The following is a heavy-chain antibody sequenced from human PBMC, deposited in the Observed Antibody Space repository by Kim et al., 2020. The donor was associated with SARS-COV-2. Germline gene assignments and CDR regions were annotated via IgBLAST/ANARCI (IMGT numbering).Heavy chain of an antibody. CDR2: ISWNSGSI. Sequence: GGSLRLSCAASGITFGDYAMHWVRQAPGKGLEWVSGISWNSGSIGYADSVKGRFTISRDNAKNSLYLQMNSLRAEDTALYYCATQATYYYGSGSYYNADYWGQGTLVTVSS. CDR1: GITFGDYA. D-gene: IGHD3-10*01. J-gene: IGHJ4*02. V-gene: IGHV3-9*01. CDR3: ATQATYYYGSGSYYNADY.